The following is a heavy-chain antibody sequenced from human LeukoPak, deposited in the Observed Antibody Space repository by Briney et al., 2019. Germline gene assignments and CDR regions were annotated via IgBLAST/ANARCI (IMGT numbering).Heavy chain of an antibody. D-gene: IGHD5-12*01. CDR2: MNPNSGNT. J-gene: IGHJ6*03. CDR3: ARVPLVATTHYYYYYMDV. Sequence: ASVKVSCKASGYTFTSYDINWVRQATGQGLEWMGWMNPNSGNTVYAQKFQGRVTMTRNTSISTAYMELSSLRSEDTAVYYCARVPLVATTHYYYYYMDVWGKGTTVTVSS. CDR1: GYTFTSYD. V-gene: IGHV1-8*01.